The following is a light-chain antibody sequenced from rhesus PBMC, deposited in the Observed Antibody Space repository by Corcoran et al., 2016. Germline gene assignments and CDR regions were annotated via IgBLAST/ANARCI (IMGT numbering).Light chain of an antibody. CDR3: QQYNSVPRT. CDR2: QAS. V-gene: IGKV1-21*01. CDR1: QGIAGW. Sequence: DIQMTQSPSSLSASVGDRITIKCRASQGIAGWLAWYQQKPGKAPKLLVYQASSLQSGVPSRFSGRGSGTDFTLTISSLQPADFATYYCQQYNSVPRTFGQGTRVEVK. J-gene: IGKJ1*01.